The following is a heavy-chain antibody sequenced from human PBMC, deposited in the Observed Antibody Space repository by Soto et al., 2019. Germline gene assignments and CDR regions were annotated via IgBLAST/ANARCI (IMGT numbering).Heavy chain of an antibody. J-gene: IGHJ5*02. CDR2: IYYSGST. CDR3: ARLYYYPNWFDP. V-gene: IGHV4-39*01. Sequence: PSETLSLTCTVSGGSISSSSYYWVWIRQPPGKGLEWIGSIYYSGSTYYNPSLKSRVTISVDTSKNQFSLKLSSVTAADTAVYYCARLYYYPNWFDPWGQGTLVTVSS. D-gene: IGHD3-10*01. CDR1: GGSISSSSYY.